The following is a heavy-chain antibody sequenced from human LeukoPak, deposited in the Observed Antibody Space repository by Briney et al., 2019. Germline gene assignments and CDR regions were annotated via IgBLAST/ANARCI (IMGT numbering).Heavy chain of an antibody. CDR3: ARDRITMVRGVPIDASDI. CDR2: IYTSESA. J-gene: IGHJ3*02. CDR1: GGSISSYY. D-gene: IGHD3-10*01. Sequence: SETLSLTCTVSGGSISSYYWSWVRQPAGKGVEWSGRIYTSESANSNPPLKSAVTISVDPYKAQFSLQLSSVTAADTAVYYCARDRITMVRGVPIDASDIWGPGTMVTVSS. V-gene: IGHV4-4*07.